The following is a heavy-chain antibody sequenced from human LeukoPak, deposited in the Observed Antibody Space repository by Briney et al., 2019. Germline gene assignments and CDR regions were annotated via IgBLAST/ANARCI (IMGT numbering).Heavy chain of an antibody. J-gene: IGHJ1*01. CDR2: IYYSGST. CDR3: ARDTLGTRWARVYFQH. D-gene: IGHD1-1*01. V-gene: IGHV4-39*07. Sequence: SETLSLTCTVSGGSISSSSYYWGWIRQPPGKGLEWIGSIYYSGSTYYNPSLKSRVTISVDTSTNQFSLKLSSVTAADTAVYYCARDTLGTRWARVYFQHWGQGTLVTVSS. CDR1: GGSISSSSYY.